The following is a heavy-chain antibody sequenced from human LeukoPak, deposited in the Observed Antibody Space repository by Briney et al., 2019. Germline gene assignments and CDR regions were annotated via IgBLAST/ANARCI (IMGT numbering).Heavy chain of an antibody. Sequence: SETLSLTCTVSGGSINSYYWSWIRQPPGKGLEWIGFIYYSGNTNYNPSLKSRVTISVDTSKNQLSLRLSSVTAADTAVYYCARRPARWSRFDYWGQGTLVTVSS. V-gene: IGHV4-59*08. D-gene: IGHD4-23*01. CDR1: GGSINSYY. CDR3: ARRPARWSRFDY. CDR2: IYYSGNT. J-gene: IGHJ4*02.